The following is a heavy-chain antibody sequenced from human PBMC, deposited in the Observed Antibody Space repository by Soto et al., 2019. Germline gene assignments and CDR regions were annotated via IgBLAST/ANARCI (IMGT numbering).Heavy chain of an antibody. CDR3: ARPYSSGWYPNDAFDI. Sequence: SETLSLTCTVSCGSISSSSYYWGWIRQPPGKGLEWIGSIYYSGSTYYNPSLKSRVTISVDTSKNQFSLKLSSVTAADTAVYYCARPYSSGWYPNDAFDIWGQGTMVTVSS. CDR1: CGSISSSSYY. V-gene: IGHV4-39*01. D-gene: IGHD6-19*01. CDR2: IYYSGST. J-gene: IGHJ3*02.